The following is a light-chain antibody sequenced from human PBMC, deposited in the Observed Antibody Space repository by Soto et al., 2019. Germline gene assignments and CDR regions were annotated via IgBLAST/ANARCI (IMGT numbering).Light chain of an antibody. CDR2: QAS. Sequence: DIQMTQSPSTLSASVGDTVTITCRASQSISSWLGWYQQKPGKAPRLLMYQASTLESGVPSRFSGSGSGTELTLTISRLQPDDFATYYCQQYSSYPYTFGQGTKVDIK. J-gene: IGKJ2*01. CDR1: QSISSW. CDR3: QQYSSYPYT. V-gene: IGKV1-5*03.